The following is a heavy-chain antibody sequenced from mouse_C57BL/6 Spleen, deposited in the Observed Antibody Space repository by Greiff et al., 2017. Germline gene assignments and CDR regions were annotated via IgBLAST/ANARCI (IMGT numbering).Heavy chain of an antibody. CDR2: IRNKANGYTT. CDR1: GFTFTDYY. D-gene: IGHD3-2*02. V-gene: IGHV7-3*01. J-gene: IGHJ2*01. CDR3: ARSQTAQVLYYFDY. Sequence: EVKLQESGGGLVQPGGSLSLSCAASGFTFTDYYMSWVRQPPGKALEWLGFIRNKANGYTTEYSASVKGRFTISRDNSQSILYLQMNALRAEDSATYYCARSQTAQVLYYFDYWGQGTTLTVSS.